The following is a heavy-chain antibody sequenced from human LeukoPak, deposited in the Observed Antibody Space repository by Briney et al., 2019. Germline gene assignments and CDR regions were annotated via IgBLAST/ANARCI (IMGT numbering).Heavy chain of an antibody. CDR2: IYSGGST. CDR1: GFTVSSNY. CDR3: ARDFYGSGSYYP. Sequence: SGGSLRLSCAAPGFTVSSNYMSWVRQAPGKGLEWVSVIYSGGSTYYADSVKGRFTISRDNSKNTLYLQMNSLRAEDTAVYYCARDFYGSGSYYPWGQGTLVTVSS. J-gene: IGHJ4*02. V-gene: IGHV3-66*01. D-gene: IGHD3-10*01.